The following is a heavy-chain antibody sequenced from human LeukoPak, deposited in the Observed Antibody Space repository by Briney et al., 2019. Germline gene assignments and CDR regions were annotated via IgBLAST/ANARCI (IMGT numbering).Heavy chain of an antibody. CDR3: ARGFVVVPAAIGY. Sequence: ASVKVSCKASGYTFTGYYMHWVRQAPGQGLEWMRWINPNSGGTNYAQKFQGRVTMTRDTSISTAYMELSRLRSDDTAVYYCARGFVVVPAAIGYWGQGTLVTVSS. CDR2: INPNSGGT. CDR1: GYTFTGYY. V-gene: IGHV1-2*02. D-gene: IGHD2-2*01. J-gene: IGHJ4*02.